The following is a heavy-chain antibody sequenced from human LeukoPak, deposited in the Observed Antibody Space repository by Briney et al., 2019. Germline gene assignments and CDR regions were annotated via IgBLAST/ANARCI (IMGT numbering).Heavy chain of an antibody. Sequence: GASVKVSCKASGYTFTSYYMHWVRQAPGQGLEWMGIINPSGGSTSYAQKFQGRVTMTRDTSTSTVYMELSSLRSEDTAVYYCARQSVAGTSYYYGMDVWGQGTTVTVSS. CDR2: INPSGGST. CDR1: GYTFTSYY. CDR3: ARQSVAGTSYYYGMDV. J-gene: IGHJ6*02. V-gene: IGHV1-46*01. D-gene: IGHD6-19*01.